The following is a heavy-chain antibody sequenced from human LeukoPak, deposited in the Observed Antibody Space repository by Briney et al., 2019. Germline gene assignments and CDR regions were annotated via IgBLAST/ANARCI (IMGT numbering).Heavy chain of an antibody. CDR3: ARPLVGPQNAFDV. Sequence: GGSLRLSCAASGFSFSRHWMAWVRQAPGKGLEWVANIKEDGSRKYYVDSVKGRFTVSRDNAQNSLYLQMNSLRAEDTAVYYCARPLVGPQNAFDVWGQGTMVTVSS. CDR1: GFSFSRHW. D-gene: IGHD2-8*02. J-gene: IGHJ3*01. CDR2: IKEDGSRK. V-gene: IGHV3-7*01.